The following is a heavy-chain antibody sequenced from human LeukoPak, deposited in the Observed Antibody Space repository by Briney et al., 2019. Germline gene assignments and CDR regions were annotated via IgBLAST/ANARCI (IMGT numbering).Heavy chain of an antibody. CDR3: ARDSTVTEYGAFDI. V-gene: IGHV1-69*04. J-gene: IGHJ3*02. Sequence: SVKVSCKASGGTFSSYAISWVRQAPGQGLEWMGRIIPILGIANYAQKFQGRVTITADKSTSTAYMELSSLRSEDTAVYYCARDSTVTEYGAFDIWGQGTMVTVSS. D-gene: IGHD4-17*01. CDR2: IIPILGIA. CDR1: GGTFSSYA.